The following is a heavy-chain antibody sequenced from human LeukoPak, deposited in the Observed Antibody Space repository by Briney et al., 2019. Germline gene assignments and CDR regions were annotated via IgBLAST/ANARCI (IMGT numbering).Heavy chain of an antibody. Sequence: GGSLRLSCVASGIMFRNSGMSWVRQAPGKGLEWVSDITGRGDIDYADSVKGRFTISRDNSKNTLYLQMNYLRVEDTAIYYCAKRGRDQLLCYFDYWGQGTRVTVSS. V-gene: IGHV3-23*01. D-gene: IGHD2-2*01. CDR2: ITGRGDI. CDR3: AKRGRDQLLCYFDY. CDR1: GIMFRNSG. J-gene: IGHJ4*02.